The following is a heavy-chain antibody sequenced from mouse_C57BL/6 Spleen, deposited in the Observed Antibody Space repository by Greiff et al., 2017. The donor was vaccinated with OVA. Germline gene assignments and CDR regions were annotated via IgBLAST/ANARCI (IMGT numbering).Heavy chain of an antibody. CDR2: IYPGDGDT. CDR3: ARFYGNSYYYAMDY. J-gene: IGHJ4*01. Sequence: QVQLQQSGPELVKPGASVKISCKASGYAFSSSWMNWVKQRPGKGLEWIGRIYPGDGDTNYNGKFKGKATLTADKSSSTAYMQLSSLTSEDSAVYFCARFYGNSYYYAMDYWGQGTSVTVSS. V-gene: IGHV1-82*01. D-gene: IGHD2-1*01. CDR1: GYAFSSSW.